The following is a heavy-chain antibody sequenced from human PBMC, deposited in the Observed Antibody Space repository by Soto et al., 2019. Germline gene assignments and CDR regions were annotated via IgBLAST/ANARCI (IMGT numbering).Heavy chain of an antibody. Sequence: PSETLSLTCTVSGGSISSSRYYWGWIRQSPGKGLEWIGTIYYRGSTYYNSSLKSRVSISVDTSKNHFSLKLDSVTAADTALYYCARQEIWSGYYPIDYWGQGTLVTVSS. CDR2: IYYRGST. J-gene: IGHJ4*02. CDR3: ARQEIWSGYYPIDY. V-gene: IGHV4-39*02. D-gene: IGHD3-3*01. CDR1: GGSISSSRYY.